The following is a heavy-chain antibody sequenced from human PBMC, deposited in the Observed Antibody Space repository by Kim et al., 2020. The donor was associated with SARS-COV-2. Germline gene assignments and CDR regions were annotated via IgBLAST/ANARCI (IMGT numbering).Heavy chain of an antibody. J-gene: IGHJ4*02. CDR2: GST. CDR3: ARGRDY. Sequence: GSTNSNPSPKSRVTISVATSKNQFSLKLSSVTAADTAVYYCARGRDYWGQGTLVTVSS. V-gene: IGHV4-34*01.